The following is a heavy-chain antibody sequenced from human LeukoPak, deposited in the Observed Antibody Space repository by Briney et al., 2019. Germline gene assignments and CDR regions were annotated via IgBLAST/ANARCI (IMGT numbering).Heavy chain of an antibody. V-gene: IGHV3-23*01. Sequence: PGGSLRLSCAASGFTFSSQAMSWVRQAPGKGLEWTSTITGSGGSTYYADSVKGRFTISRDNSKNTLYLQMNSLRAEDTAVYYCAKVRNWSYYFDYWGQGTLVTVSS. CDR2: ITGSGGST. CDR1: GFTFSSQA. D-gene: IGHD1-20*01. J-gene: IGHJ4*02. CDR3: AKVRNWSYYFDY.